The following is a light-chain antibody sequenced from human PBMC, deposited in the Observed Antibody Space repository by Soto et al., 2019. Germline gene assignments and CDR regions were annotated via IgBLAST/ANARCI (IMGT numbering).Light chain of an antibody. CDR1: SSNIGAGFD. CDR3: AAWDDSLSGPRV. V-gene: IGLV1-47*01. Sequence: QSVLTQPPSVSGAPGQRVTISCTGSSSNIGAGFDIHWYQQLPGTAPKLLIYRNNQRPSGVPDRFSGSKSGTSASLAISGLRSEDEADYYCAAWDDSLSGPRVFGGGTKLTVL. J-gene: IGLJ3*02. CDR2: RNN.